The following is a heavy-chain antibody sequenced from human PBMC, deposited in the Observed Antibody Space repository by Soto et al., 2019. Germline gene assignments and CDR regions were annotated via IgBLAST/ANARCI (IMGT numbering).Heavy chain of an antibody. D-gene: IGHD6-13*01. CDR2: IIPILGIA. CDR1: GGXFXSXT. Sequence: SVKVXXXXSGGXFXSXTIXXXXXXXXXGLEWMGRIIPILGIANYAQKFQGRVTITADKSTSTAYMELSSLRSEDTAVYYCARYSSSMGYYYYGMDVWGQGTTVTVSS. V-gene: IGHV1-69*02. CDR3: ARYSSSMGYYYYGMDV. J-gene: IGHJ6*02.